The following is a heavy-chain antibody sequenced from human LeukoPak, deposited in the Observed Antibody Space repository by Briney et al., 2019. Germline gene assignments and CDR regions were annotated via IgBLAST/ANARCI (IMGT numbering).Heavy chain of an antibody. D-gene: IGHD3-3*01. CDR2: IIPIFGTA. V-gene: IGHV1-69*06. Sequence: RGASVKVSCKASGGTFSSYAISWVRQAPGQGLEWMGGIIPIFGTANYAQKFQGRVTITADKSTSTAYMELSSLRSEDTAVYYCARVFDFWSDYYYYMDVWGKGTTVTVSS. J-gene: IGHJ6*03. CDR3: ARVFDFWSDYYYYMDV. CDR1: GGTFSSYA.